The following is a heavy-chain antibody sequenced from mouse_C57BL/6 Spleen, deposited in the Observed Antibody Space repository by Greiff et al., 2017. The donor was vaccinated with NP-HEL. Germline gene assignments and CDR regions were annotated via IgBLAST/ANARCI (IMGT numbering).Heavy chain of an antibody. CDR3: ARWGYYGAQDLAY. CDR2: IDPSDSYT. J-gene: IGHJ3*01. V-gene: IGHV1-69*01. Sequence: QVQLQQPGAELVMPGASVKLSCKASGYTFTSYWMHWVKQRPGQGLEWIGEIDPSDSYTNYNQKFKGKSTLTVDKSSSTAYMQLSSLTSEDSAVYYCARWGYYGAQDLAYWGQGTLVTVST. D-gene: IGHD1-1*01. CDR1: GYTFTSYW.